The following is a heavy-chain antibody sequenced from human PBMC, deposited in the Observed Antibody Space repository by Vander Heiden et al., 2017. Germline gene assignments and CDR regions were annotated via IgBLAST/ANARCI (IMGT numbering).Heavy chain of an antibody. CDR1: GFSFSDYY. CDR3: ARFGTGYGAIDF. V-gene: IGHV3-11*01. Sequence: QVQLVESGGGLVKPGGSLRVSCAALGFSFSDYYMSWIRQAPGKGLEWVSFITSSGTATYYADSVKGRFTISRDNAKYSLFLQINSLRAEDTAVYYCARFGTGYGAIDFWGRGTVVTVSS. CDR2: ITSSGTAT. J-gene: IGHJ3*01. D-gene: IGHD3-10*01.